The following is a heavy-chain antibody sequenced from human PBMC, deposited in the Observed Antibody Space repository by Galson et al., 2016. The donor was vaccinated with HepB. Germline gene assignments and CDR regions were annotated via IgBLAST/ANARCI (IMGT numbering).Heavy chain of an antibody. V-gene: IGHV2-5*02. CDR3: ARSLGTAIFDY. Sequence: PALVKPTQTLTLTCTFSGFSRTNGGVGVGWIRHPPGKALGWLALIYWADAKRYRPSLQNRLTITKETSQNQVVLVMANMDPVDTGTYYCARSLGTAIFDYWGQGSLVLVSS. D-gene: IGHD1-7*01. J-gene: IGHJ4*02. CDR2: IYWADAK. CDR1: GFSRTNGGVG.